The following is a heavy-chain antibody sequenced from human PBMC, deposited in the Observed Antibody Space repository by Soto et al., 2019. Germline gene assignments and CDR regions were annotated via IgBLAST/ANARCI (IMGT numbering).Heavy chain of an antibody. CDR1: GGTFSSYA. CDR2: IIPIFGTA. D-gene: IGHD2-15*01. CDR3: ARRGYCSGGSCAPGFYGMDV. J-gene: IGHJ6*02. Sequence: SVKVSCKASGGTFSSYAISWVRQAPGQGXEWMGGIIPIFGTANYAQKFQGRVTITADESTSTAYMELSSLRSEDTAVYYCARRGYCSGGSCAPGFYGMDVWGQGTTVTVCS. V-gene: IGHV1-69*13.